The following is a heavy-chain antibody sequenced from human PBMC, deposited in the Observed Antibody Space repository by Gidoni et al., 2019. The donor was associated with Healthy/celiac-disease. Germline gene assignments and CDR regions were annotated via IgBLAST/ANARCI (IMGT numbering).Heavy chain of an antibody. V-gene: IGHV1-8*01. CDR1: GYTFTSYD. Sequence: QVQLVQSGAEVKKPGASVKVSCKASGYTFTSYDINWVRQATGQGLEWMGWMNPNSGNTGYAQKFQGRVTMTRNTSISTAYMELSSLRSEDTAVYYCARGQGTRDCSSTSCYGDFYYYYGMDVWGQGTTVTVSS. D-gene: IGHD2-2*01. J-gene: IGHJ6*02. CDR2: MNPNSGNT. CDR3: ARGQGTRDCSSTSCYGDFYYYYGMDV.